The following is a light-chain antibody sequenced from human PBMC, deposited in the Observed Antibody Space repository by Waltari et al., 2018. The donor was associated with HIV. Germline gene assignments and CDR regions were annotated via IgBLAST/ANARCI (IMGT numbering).Light chain of an antibody. CDR3: AAWDGSLRGGV. CDR2: TNN. J-gene: IGLJ3*02. Sequence: QSVLTQPPSASGTPGQRVTISCSGRSSHIGINDVYWYQHRPGTAPKLLIFTNNQRPSWVPDRFSASKSGTSASLAISALQSDDEADYYCAAWDGSLRGGVFGGGTKLTV. CDR1: SSHIGIND. V-gene: IGLV1-47*01.